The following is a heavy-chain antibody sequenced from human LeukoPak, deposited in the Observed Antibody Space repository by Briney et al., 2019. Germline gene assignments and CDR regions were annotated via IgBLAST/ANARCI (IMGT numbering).Heavy chain of an antibody. J-gene: IGHJ3*02. CDR2: IYHSGST. V-gene: IGHV4-4*02. Sequence: PSGTLSLTCAVSGGSINSSNWWTWVRQPPGKGLEWIGEIYHSGSTNFNPSLRSRVTISVDKSKNHFSLRLTFVTAADTAVYYCARVRIHLWLAGAFDIWGQGTVVTVSS. CDR1: GGSINSSNW. D-gene: IGHD5-18*01. CDR3: ARVRIHLWLAGAFDI.